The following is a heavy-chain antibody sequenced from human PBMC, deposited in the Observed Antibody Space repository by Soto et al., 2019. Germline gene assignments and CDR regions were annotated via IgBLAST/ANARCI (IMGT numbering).Heavy chain of an antibody. Sequence: SVKVSCKASGGTFSSHSINWVRQAPGQGLEWMGGIITLFGTSNYAQNFQGRVTITADQSTSTAYMEMNSLTSDDTAVYYCAREVGYGDFSAALLDWGQGTLVTVSS. V-gene: IGHV1-69*13. CDR3: AREVGYGDFSAALLD. D-gene: IGHD2-21*02. J-gene: IGHJ4*02. CDR2: IITLFGTS. CDR1: GGTFSSHS.